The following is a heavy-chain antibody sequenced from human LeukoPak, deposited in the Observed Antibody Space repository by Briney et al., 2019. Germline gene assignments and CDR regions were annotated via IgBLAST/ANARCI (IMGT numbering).Heavy chain of an antibody. J-gene: IGHJ4*02. V-gene: IGHV3-23*01. D-gene: IGHD6-13*01. Sequence: GGSLRLSCAASGFTFSSYAMSWVRQAPGKGLEWVSAISGSGGSTYYADSVKGRFTISRDNSKNMLYLQLNSLRAEDTAVYYCASGYSSSWSGEYYFDYWGQGTLVTVSS. CDR1: GFTFSSYA. CDR3: ASGYSSSWSGEYYFDY. CDR2: ISGSGGST.